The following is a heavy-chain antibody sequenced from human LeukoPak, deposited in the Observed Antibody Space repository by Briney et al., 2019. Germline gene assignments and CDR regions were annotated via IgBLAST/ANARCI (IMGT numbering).Heavy chain of an antibody. CDR3: ARDGPIDDSSGYYYVDY. J-gene: IGHJ4*02. V-gene: IGHV3-23*01. CDR2: ISGSGGST. CDR1: GFTFSSYA. Sequence: GGSLRLSCAASGFTFSSYAMSWVRQAPGKGLEWVSAISGSGGSTYYADSVKGRFTISRDNSKNTLYLQMNSLRAEDTAVYYCARDGPIDDSSGYYYVDYWGQGTLVTVSS. D-gene: IGHD3-22*01.